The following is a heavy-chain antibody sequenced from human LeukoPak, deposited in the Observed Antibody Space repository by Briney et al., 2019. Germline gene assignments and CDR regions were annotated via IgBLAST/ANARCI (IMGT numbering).Heavy chain of an antibody. D-gene: IGHD6-13*01. CDR1: GGSISSGGYY. CDR2: IYYSGST. Sequence: NPSETLSLTCTVSGGSISSGGYYWSWIRQPPGKGLEWIGYIYYSGSTYYNPSLKSRVTISVDTSKNQFSLKLSSVTAANTAVYYCAGAEIAAAGTFDYWGQGTLVTVSS. CDR3: AGAEIAAAGTFDY. J-gene: IGHJ4*02. V-gene: IGHV4-30-4*01.